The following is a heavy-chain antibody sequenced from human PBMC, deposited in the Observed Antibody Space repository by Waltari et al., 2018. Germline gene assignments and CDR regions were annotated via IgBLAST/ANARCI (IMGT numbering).Heavy chain of an antibody. J-gene: IGHJ4*02. CDR2: IWYDGSNK. CDR3: ARSTYSSSWYDY. V-gene: IGHV3-33*01. Sequence: QVQLVESGGGVVQPGRSLRLSCAASGFTFSSYGMHWFRQAPGKGLEWVAVIWYDGSNKYYADSVKGRFTISRDNSKNTLYLQMNSLRAEDTAVYYCARSTYSSSWYDYWGQGTLVTVSS. D-gene: IGHD6-13*01. CDR1: GFTFSSYG.